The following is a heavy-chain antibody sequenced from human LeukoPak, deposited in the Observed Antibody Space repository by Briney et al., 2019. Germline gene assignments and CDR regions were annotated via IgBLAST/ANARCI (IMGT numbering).Heavy chain of an antibody. CDR2: ISGSGGST. CDR3: AKDYEGVRGVRIDY. Sequence: GGSLRLSCAASGFTFSSYAMSWVRQAPGKGLEWVSAISGSGGSTYYADSVKGRFTISRDNSKNTLYLQVNSLRAEDTAVYYCAKDYEGVRGVRIDYWGQGTLVTVSS. J-gene: IGHJ4*02. V-gene: IGHV3-23*01. D-gene: IGHD3-10*01. CDR1: GFTFSSYA.